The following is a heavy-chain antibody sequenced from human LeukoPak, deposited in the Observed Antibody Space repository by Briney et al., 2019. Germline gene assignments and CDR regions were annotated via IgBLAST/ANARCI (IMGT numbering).Heavy chain of an antibody. CDR3: ARGAPAADGAFDI. Sequence: GASVKVSCKASGYTFTSYDINWVRQATGQGLEWMGWMNPNSGNTGYAQKFQGRVTITRNTSISTAYMELSSLRSEDTAVYYCARGAPAADGAFDIWGQGTMVTVSS. CDR1: GYTFTSYD. J-gene: IGHJ3*02. D-gene: IGHD2-2*01. CDR2: MNPNSGNT. V-gene: IGHV1-8*03.